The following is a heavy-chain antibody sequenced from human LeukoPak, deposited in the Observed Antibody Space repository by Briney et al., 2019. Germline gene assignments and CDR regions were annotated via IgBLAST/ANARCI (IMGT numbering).Heavy chain of an antibody. D-gene: IGHD2-2*01. CDR3: AKDLVPYCSSSTCLGNFDY. Sequence: GGSLRLSCAASGFTFSRYGIHWVRQAPGKGLEWVAVIWFDGSNKYYADSVKGRFTISRDNSRNTLYLQMNSLTAEEDTAVYYCAKDLVPYCSSSTCLGNFDYWGQGTLVTVPS. V-gene: IGHV3-33*06. CDR1: GFTFSRYG. CDR2: IWFDGSNK. J-gene: IGHJ4*02.